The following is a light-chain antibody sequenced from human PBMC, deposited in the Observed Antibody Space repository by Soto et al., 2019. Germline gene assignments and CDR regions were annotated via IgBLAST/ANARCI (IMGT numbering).Light chain of an antibody. V-gene: IGKV1-39*01. CDR2: AAS. CDR1: QSISSY. Sequence: DIHMTQSPSSLSASVGDRVTITCRASQSISSYLNWYQQKPGKAPKLLIYAASSLQSGVPSRFSGSGSGTDFTLTISSLQPGDFATYYCQQSYSTPGTFGQGTKVEIK. CDR3: QQSYSTPGT. J-gene: IGKJ1*01.